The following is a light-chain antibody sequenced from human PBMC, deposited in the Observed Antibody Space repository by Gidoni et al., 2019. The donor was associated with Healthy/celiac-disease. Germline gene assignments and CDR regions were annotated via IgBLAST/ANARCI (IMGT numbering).Light chain of an antibody. CDR3: QQYGSSPYT. CDR1: QSVSSSD. CDR2: GAS. V-gene: IGKV3-20*01. J-gene: IGKJ2*01. Sequence: EFVLTHSPGTLSLSPGERATLSCRASQSVSSSDFAWYQQKPGQAHRLLIYGASSRATGIPDRFSGSGSGTDFTLTISRLEPEDFAVYYCQQYGSSPYTFGQGTKLEIK.